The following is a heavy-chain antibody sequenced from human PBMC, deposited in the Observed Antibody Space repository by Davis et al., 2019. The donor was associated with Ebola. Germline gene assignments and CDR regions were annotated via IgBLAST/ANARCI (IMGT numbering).Heavy chain of an antibody. D-gene: IGHD5-24*01. CDR3: ARDAREMATNY. V-gene: IGHV3-74*01. CDR1: GITFSGYW. CDR2: INSDGSST. Sequence: GESLKISCAASGITFSGYWMHWVRQAPGKGLVWISRINSDGSSTNYADSVKGRFIISRDNAKNTLYLQMNSLRAEDTAVYFCARDAREMATNYWGQGTLVTVSS. J-gene: IGHJ4*02.